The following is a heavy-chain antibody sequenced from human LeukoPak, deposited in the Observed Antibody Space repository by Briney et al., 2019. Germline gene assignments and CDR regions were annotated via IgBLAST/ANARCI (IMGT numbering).Heavy chain of an antibody. CDR2: ISGGGGST. V-gene: IGHV3-23*01. D-gene: IGHD2-2*01. CDR3: ARSPTAINGYFDP. Sequence: GGSLRLSCAASGFTFSSYAMNWVRQAPGKGLEWVSVISGGGGSTYYADSVKGRFAISRDNSKNTLYLQMNSLRADDTAVYYCARSPTAINGYFDPWGQGTLVTVSS. CDR1: GFTFSSYA. J-gene: IGHJ5*02.